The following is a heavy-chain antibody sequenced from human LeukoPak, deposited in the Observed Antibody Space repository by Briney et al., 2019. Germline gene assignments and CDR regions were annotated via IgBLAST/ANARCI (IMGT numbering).Heavy chain of an antibody. V-gene: IGHV4-4*07. D-gene: IGHD3-10*01. CDR1: GGSISSYY. Sequence: SETLSLTCSVSGGSISSYYWSWIRQPAGKGLEWIGRIYSSGSTNYNPSLKTRVTMSLDTSKNQFSLNLTTVSAADTAVYYCARTSARGAQFDYWGQGTLVTVSS. J-gene: IGHJ4*02. CDR3: ARTSARGAQFDY. CDR2: IYSSGST.